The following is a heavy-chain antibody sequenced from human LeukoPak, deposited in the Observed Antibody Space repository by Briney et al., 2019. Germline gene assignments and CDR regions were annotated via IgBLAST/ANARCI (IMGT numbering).Heavy chain of an antibody. J-gene: IGHJ6*02. CDR2: TYYRSKLYN. CDR1: GDSVSSNSAA. Sequence: SQTLSLTCALSGDSVSSNSAAWNWIRQSPSRGLEWLVRTYYRSKLYNDYAVSVKSRITINPDTSKNQFSLQLNSVTPEDTAVYYCATGIAAAGPSRYYYYYGMDVWGQGTTVTVSS. D-gene: IGHD6-13*01. V-gene: IGHV6-1*01. CDR3: ATGIAAAGPSRYYYYYGMDV.